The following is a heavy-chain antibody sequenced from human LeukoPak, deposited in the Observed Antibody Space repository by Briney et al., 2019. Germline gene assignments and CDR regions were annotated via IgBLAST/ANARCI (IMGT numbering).Heavy chain of an antibody. J-gene: IGHJ4*02. CDR2: ISGSGGST. Sequence: GGSLRLSCVASGFTFSSYAIHWVRQAPGKGLEWVSAISGSGGSTYYADSVKGRFTISRDNSKNTLYLQMNSLRAEDTAVYYCAKVTPTVTSRRLNNWGQGTLVTVSS. D-gene: IGHD4-17*01. V-gene: IGHV3-23*01. CDR1: GFTFSSYA. CDR3: AKVTPTVTSRRLNN.